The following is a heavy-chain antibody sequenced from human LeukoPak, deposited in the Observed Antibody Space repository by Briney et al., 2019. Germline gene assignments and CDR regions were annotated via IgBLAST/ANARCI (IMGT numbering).Heavy chain of an antibody. V-gene: IGHV3-23*01. D-gene: IGHD3-22*01. CDR3: AKDGYYYDSSGYK. J-gene: IGHJ4*02. Sequence: GGSLRLSCAASGFTFSSYATSWVRQAPGKGLEWVSAISGSGGSTYYADSVKGRFTISRDNSKNTLYLQMNSLRAEDTAVYYCAKDGYYYDSSGYKWGQGTLVTVSS. CDR1: GFTFSSYA. CDR2: ISGSGGST.